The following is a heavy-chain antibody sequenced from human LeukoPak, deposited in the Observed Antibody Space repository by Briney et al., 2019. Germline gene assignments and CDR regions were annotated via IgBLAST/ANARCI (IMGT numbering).Heavy chain of an antibody. CDR2: IYSDGST. D-gene: IGHD1-26*01. J-gene: IGHJ4*02. CDR3: ARERGRGRDSPWFDY. V-gene: IGHV3-53*01. Sequence: GGSLRLSCAASGFIVSGDFMSWVRQAPGKGLEWVSVIYSDGSTYYADSVKGRFTISRDNSKNTLDLQMTGLRAEDTAVYYCARERGRGRDSPWFDYWGQGALVTVSS. CDR1: GFIVSGDF.